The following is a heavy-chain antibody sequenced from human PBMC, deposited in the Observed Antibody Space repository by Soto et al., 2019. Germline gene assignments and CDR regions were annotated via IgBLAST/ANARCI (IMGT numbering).Heavy chain of an antibody. J-gene: IGHJ6*02. V-gene: IGHV3-13*01. Sequence: DVQLVESGGTLVQPGGSLRLSCAASGFSFSDYDMHWVRQATGKGLEWVSGSGIAGDTYYSGSVKGRFTISRENAKTSLSLQMNSLRAGDTAVYYCARDRHGMDVWGQGTTVTVSS. CDR1: GFSFSDYD. CDR3: ARDRHGMDV. CDR2: SGIAGDT.